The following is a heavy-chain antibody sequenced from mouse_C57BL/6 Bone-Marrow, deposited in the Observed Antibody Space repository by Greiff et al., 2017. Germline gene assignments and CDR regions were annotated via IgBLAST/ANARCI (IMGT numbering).Heavy chain of an antibody. J-gene: IGHJ1*03. CDR3: ARGGGRSLWYFDV. CDR2: ISYDGSN. D-gene: IGHD1-1*01. CDR1: GYSITSGYY. V-gene: IGHV3-6*01. Sequence: ESGPGLVKPSQSLSLTCSVTGYSITSGYYWNWIRQFPGNKLEWMGYISYDGSNNYNPSLKNRISITRDTSKNQFFLKLNSVTTEDTATHYCARGGGRSLWYFDVWGTGTTVTVSS.